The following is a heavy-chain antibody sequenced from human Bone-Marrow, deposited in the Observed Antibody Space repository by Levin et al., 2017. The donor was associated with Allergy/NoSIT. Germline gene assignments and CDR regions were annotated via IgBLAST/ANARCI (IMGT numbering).Heavy chain of an antibody. CDR2: IWYDGSNK. CDR3: ARGLRGSGNYFDY. V-gene: IGHV3-33*01. Sequence: GESLKISCAASGFTFSSYGMHWVRQAPGKGLEWVAVIWYDGSNKYYADSVKGRFTISRDNSKNTLYLQMNSLRAEDTAVYYCARGLRGSGNYFDYWGQGTLVTVSS. J-gene: IGHJ4*02. CDR1: GFTFSSYG. D-gene: IGHD3-10*01.